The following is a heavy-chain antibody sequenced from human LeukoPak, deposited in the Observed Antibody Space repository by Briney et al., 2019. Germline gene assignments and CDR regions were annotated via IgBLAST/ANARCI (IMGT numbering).Heavy chain of an antibody. D-gene: IGHD5-24*01. CDR3: ARDKVQRWLQGDAFDI. CDR2: INPDSGDT. J-gene: IGHJ3*02. V-gene: IGHV1-2*02. CDR1: RYTFTDYH. Sequence: VASVKVSFKASRYTFTDYHMHWVRQAPGQGLEWMGRINPDSGDTHYAQKFQGRVTITRDTSISKVYMEVTRLRSDDTAVYYCARDKVQRWLQGDAFDIWGQGTMVTVSS.